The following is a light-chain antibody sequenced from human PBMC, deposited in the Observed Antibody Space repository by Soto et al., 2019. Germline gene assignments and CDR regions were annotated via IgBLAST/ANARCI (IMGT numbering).Light chain of an antibody. Sequence: EIVMTQSPATLSVSPGERATLSCRASQSVTTTVAWYQQKSGQAPRLLIYYASTRATGVPARFSGSGSGTDFTLTITSLHSEDFGVYYCQQYKDWPTTFGQGTKVEIK. CDR1: QSVTTT. CDR3: QQYKDWPTT. V-gene: IGKV3-15*01. J-gene: IGKJ1*01. CDR2: YAS.